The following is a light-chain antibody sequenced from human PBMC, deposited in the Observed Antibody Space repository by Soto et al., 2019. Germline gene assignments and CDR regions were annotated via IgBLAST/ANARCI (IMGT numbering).Light chain of an antibody. J-gene: IGLJ1*01. CDR2: EVN. CDR3: CSYAGSHSYI. CDR1: GGDIGNYNL. Sequence: QSVLTQPASVSGSPGQSITISCTGTGGDIGNYNLVSWYRQNPGEAPKLIIYEVNKRPSGISSRLSGSKSGYTAFLTISGLQAEDEADYHCCSYAGSHSYIFGSATKVTVL. V-gene: IGLV2-23*02.